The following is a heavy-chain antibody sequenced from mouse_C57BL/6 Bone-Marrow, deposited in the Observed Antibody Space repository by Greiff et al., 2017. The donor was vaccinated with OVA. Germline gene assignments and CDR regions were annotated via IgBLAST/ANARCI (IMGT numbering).Heavy chain of an antibody. J-gene: IGHJ4*01. CDR2: ISYDGSN. Sequence: VQLQESGPGLVKPSQSLSLTCSVTGYSITSGYYWNWIRQFPGNKLEWMGYISYDGSNNYNPSLKNRISITRDTSKNQFFLKLNSVTTEDTATYYCARLVGQGMDDWGQGTSVTVSS. CDR1: GYSITSGYY. CDR3: ARLVGQGMDD. V-gene: IGHV3-6*01.